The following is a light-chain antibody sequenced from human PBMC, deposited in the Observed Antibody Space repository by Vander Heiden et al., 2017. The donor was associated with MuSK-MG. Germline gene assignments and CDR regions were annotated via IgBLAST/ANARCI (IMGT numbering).Light chain of an antibody. CDR3: QQDDSYPQV. V-gene: IGKV1-8*01. J-gene: IGKJ2*01. CDR1: QGISSY. CDR2: AAS. Sequence: AIRMTQSPSSFSASTGDRVTITCRASQGISSYLAWYQQKPGKAPKLLIYAASTLQSGVPSRFSGSGSGTDFTLTISCLQSEDFATYYCQQDDSYPQVFGQGTKLEIK.